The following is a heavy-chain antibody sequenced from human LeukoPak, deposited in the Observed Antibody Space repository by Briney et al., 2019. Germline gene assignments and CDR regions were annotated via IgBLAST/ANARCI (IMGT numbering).Heavy chain of an antibody. V-gene: IGHV1-2*02. CDR3: ARSGNEQWLYVNLWPSVAFDI. D-gene: IGHD6-19*01. Sequence: ASVKVSCKASGYTFTGYYMHWVRQAPGQGLEWMGWINPNSGGSNYAQKFQGRVTMTRDTSISTAYMELSRLRSDDTAVYYCARSGNEQWLYVNLWPSVAFDIWGQGTMVTVSS. J-gene: IGHJ3*02. CDR1: GYTFTGYY. CDR2: INPNSGGS.